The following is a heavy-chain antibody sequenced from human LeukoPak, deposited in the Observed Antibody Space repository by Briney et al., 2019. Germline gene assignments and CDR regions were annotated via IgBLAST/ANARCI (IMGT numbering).Heavy chain of an antibody. J-gene: IGHJ4*02. CDR1: DDSITTTY. CDR2: VSRSGGV. D-gene: IGHD4-23*01. V-gene: IGHV4-4*07. Sequence: SETLSLTCTVSDDSITTTYWIWLRQSPGQGLEWIVRVSRSGGVLDNSSFTRRFTLSVDTSNNQFSLAVSGVTAADTAVYYCARSNGWKLHDYWGQGIQVTVSS. CDR3: ARSNGWKLHDY.